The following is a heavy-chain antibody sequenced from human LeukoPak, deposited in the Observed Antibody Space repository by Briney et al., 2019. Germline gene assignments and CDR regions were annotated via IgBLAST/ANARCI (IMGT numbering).Heavy chain of an antibody. CDR2: ISSSSSYI. CDR3: ARDLRNYIFDY. J-gene: IGHJ4*02. Sequence: GGSLRLSCAASGFTFSSYSMNWVRQAPGKGLEWVSSISSSSSYIYYADSVKGRFTISRDNAKNSLYLQMNSLRAEDTAVYYCARDLRNYIFDYWGQGTLVTVFS. D-gene: IGHD1-7*01. V-gene: IGHV3-21*01. CDR1: GFTFSSYS.